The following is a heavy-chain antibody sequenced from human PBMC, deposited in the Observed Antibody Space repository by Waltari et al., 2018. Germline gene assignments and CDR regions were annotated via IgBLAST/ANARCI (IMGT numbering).Heavy chain of an antibody. CDR2: IYTSGST. CDR1: GGSISSYY. V-gene: IGHV4-4*07. Sequence: QVQLQESGPGLVKPSETLSLTCTVSGGSISSYYWSWIRQPAGKGLEWIGRIYTSGSTNYNPSLKSRVTMSVDTSKNQFSLKLSSVTAADTAVYYCARGPPPYSGSPDSWFDPWGQGTLVTVSS. D-gene: IGHD1-26*01. CDR3: ARGPPPYSGSPDSWFDP. J-gene: IGHJ5*02.